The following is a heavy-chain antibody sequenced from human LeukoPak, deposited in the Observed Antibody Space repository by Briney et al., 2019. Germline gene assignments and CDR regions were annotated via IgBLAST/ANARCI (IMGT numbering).Heavy chain of an antibody. Sequence: SETLSLTCAVYGGSFSGYYRSWIRQPPGKGLEWIGEINHSGSTNYNPSLKSRVTISVDTSKNQFSLKLSSVTAADTAVYYCARGRTFGYSSSWYSPIWGQGTLVTVSS. V-gene: IGHV4-34*01. CDR3: ARGRTFGYSSSWYSPI. CDR2: INHSGST. D-gene: IGHD6-13*01. CDR1: GGSFSGYY. J-gene: IGHJ4*02.